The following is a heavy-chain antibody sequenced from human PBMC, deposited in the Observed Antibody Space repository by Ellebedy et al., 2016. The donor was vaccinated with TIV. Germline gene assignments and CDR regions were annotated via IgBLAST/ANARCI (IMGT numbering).Heavy chain of an antibody. CDR2: IIPIFGTA. V-gene: IGHV1-69*13. J-gene: IGHJ4*02. CDR1: GGTFSSYA. D-gene: IGHD6-13*01. CDR3: AREGLRGDSSSWYPFDY. Sequence: SVKVSCXASGGTFSSYAISWVRQAPGQGLEWMGGIIPIFGTANYAQKFQGRVTITADESTSTAYMELSSLRSEDTAVYYCAREGLRGDSSSWYPFDYWGQGTLVTVSS.